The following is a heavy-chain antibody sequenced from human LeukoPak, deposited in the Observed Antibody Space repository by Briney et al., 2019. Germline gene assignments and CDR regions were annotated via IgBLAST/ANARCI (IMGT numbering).Heavy chain of an antibody. CDR2: IYSDGST. CDR3: ARGIAAAGTALYN. CDR1: GFTVSSNY. J-gene: IGHJ4*02. D-gene: IGHD6-13*01. V-gene: IGHV3-53*01. Sequence: GGSLRLSRAVSGFTVSSNYMSWVRQAPGKGLEWVSVIYSDGSTYSADSVKGRFTISRDNSKNTLYLQINSLRAEDTAVYYCARGIAAAGTALYNWGQGTLLTVSS.